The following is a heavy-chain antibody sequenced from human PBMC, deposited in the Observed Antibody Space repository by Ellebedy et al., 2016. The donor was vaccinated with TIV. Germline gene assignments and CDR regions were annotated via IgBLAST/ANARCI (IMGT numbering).Heavy chain of an antibody. J-gene: IGHJ6*02. V-gene: IGHV4-34*01. Sequence: SETLSLTXAVYGGSVSGYYWSWIRHPPGKGLEWIGEINHSGSTNYNPSLTSRVTISVDTSKNQFSLKLSSVTAADTAVYYCARGPRLLWFGESSMDVWGQGTTVTVSS. CDR2: INHSGST. CDR3: ARGPRLLWFGESSMDV. D-gene: IGHD3-10*01. CDR1: GGSVSGYY.